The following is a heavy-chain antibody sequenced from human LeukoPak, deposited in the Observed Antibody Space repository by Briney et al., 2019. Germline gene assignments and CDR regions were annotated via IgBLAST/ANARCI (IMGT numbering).Heavy chain of an antibody. CDR1: GFNGFSFSTYS. CDR2: ISSTSNYI. V-gene: IGHV3-21*01. CDR3: ARGPGYMDV. Sequence: NPGGSLRLSCNASGFNGFSFSTYSMNWVRQAPGKGLEWVSSISSTSNYISYGRSVRGRFTISRDNAKNSLFLHMNSLRVEDTAIYYCARGPGYMDVWGLGTTVTVSS. J-gene: IGHJ6*03.